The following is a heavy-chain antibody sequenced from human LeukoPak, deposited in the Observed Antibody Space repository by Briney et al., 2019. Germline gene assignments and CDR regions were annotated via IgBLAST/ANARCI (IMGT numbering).Heavy chain of an antibody. D-gene: IGHD5-18*01. CDR3: AKEKLPSGYSFLTDY. V-gene: IGHV3-30*18. J-gene: IGHJ4*02. CDR2: ISYDGPNK. CDR1: GFTFSSYG. Sequence: GRSLRLSCAASGFTFSSYGMHWVRQAPGKGLQGVAVISYDGPNKYYADSVKGGFTISRDDSKSTLYLQMNSLRAEDTAVYYCAKEKLPSGYSFLTDYWGQGTLVTVSS.